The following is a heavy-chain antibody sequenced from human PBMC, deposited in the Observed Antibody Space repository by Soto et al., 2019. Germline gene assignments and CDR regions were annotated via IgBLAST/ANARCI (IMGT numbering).Heavy chain of an antibody. CDR1: GGTFSSCA. V-gene: IGHV1-69*05. Sequence: SVKVSCKASGGTFSSCAISWVRQAPGQGLEWIGGIVASFGTANYAQKFQERVTITRDMSTSTAYMELSSLRSEDTAVYYCAAGVQEGYYYYYMDVWGKGTTVTVSS. J-gene: IGHJ6*03. CDR3: AAGVQEGYYYYYMDV. CDR2: IVASFGTA.